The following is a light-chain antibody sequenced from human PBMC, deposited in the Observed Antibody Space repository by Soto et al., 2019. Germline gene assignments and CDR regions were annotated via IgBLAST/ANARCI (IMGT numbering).Light chain of an antibody. CDR2: DAS. CDR1: QTINNY. V-gene: IGKV1-39*01. Sequence: DIQMTQSPSTLSASVGDRVTITCRASQTINNYFTWYQQKPGKAPKLLIYDASSLQSGVPSRFSGSGSGTDFTLTISSLQPDDFATYYCQQCYSYFSCGQGTKLEI. J-gene: IGKJ1*01. CDR3: QQCYSYFS.